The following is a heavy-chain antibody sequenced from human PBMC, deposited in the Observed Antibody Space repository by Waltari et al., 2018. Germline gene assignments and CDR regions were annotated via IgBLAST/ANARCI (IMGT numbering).Heavy chain of an antibody. Sequence: QVQLVQSGAEVERPGASVKVSCKASGYTFTFTTYDINWVRRAAGQGLEWLGWINPNSGTTGYAQKFQGRLTITTDTSISTAYLELSSLRSDDTAVYYCARGGSAAGYAFDIWGQGTLVTVSS. J-gene: IGHJ3*02. CDR1: GYTFTFTTYD. V-gene: IGHV1-8*03. CDR2: INPNSGTT. D-gene: IGHD6-13*01. CDR3: ARGGSAAGYAFDI.